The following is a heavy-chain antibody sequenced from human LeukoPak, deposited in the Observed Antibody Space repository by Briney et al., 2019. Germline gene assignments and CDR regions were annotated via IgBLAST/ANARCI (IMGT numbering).Heavy chain of an antibody. J-gene: IGHJ5*02. Sequence: ASVKVSCKASGYTFTGYYMHWVRQAPGQGLEWMGWINPNSGGTNYAQKFQGRVTMTRNTSISTAYMELSSLRSEDTAVYYCARVSDYYDSSGYHGWFDPWGQGTLVTVSS. CDR1: GYTFTGYY. CDR3: ARVSDYYDSSGYHGWFDP. V-gene: IGHV1-2*02. D-gene: IGHD3-22*01. CDR2: INPNSGGT.